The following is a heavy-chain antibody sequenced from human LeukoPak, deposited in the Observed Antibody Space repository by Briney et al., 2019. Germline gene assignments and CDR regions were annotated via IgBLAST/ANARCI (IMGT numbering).Heavy chain of an antibody. V-gene: IGHV4-59*01. Sequence: SETLSLTCTVSGGPISTYYWSWIRQPPGKRLEWIGYVSYSGDTNYNPSLKSRVTISVDTSKNQFSLKLTSVTAADTALYYCARADDRSGYFGGRFDSWGQGTLVTVSS. D-gene: IGHD3-22*01. J-gene: IGHJ5*01. CDR1: GGPISTYY. CDR2: VSYSGDT. CDR3: ARADDRSGYFGGRFDS.